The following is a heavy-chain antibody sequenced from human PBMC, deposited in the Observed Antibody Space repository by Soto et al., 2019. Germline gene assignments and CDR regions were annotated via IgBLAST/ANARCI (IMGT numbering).Heavy chain of an antibody. CDR1: GYTISSYD. Sequence: VQLVQSGAEVKKPGASVKVSCRASGYTISSYDINWVRQAPGQGLEWMGWMSPGSGDTGYAPSFQGRVAMTRNISINTAYLELTSLTPEGTGVYFCARDIMAPWGQGTLVTVSA. CDR3: ARDIMAP. CDR2: MSPGSGDT. V-gene: IGHV1-8*01. D-gene: IGHD5-12*01. J-gene: IGHJ5*02.